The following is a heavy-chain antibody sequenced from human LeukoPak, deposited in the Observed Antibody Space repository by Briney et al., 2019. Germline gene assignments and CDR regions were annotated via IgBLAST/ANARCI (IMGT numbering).Heavy chain of an antibody. CDR1: GFTFSSYA. CDR3: AKSVATYFYYGLDV. J-gene: IGHJ6*02. Sequence: GGSLRLSCAASGFTFSSYAMSWVRQTPGKGLEWVSAISGSGGSTYYADSVKGRFIISRDNSKNTLFLQMNSLRVEDTAPYYCAKSVATYFYYGLDVWGQGTTVTVSS. CDR2: ISGSGGST. V-gene: IGHV3-23*01.